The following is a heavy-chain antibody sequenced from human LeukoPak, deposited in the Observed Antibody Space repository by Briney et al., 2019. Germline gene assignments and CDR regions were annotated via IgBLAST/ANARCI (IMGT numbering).Heavy chain of an antibody. Sequence: GGSLRLSCAASGFTFDDYAMHWVRHAPGKGLEWVSGISWNSGSIGYADSVKGRFTISRDNAKNSLYLQMNSLRAEDTAVYYCARGVTMVRGVLYYFDYWGQGTLVTVSS. D-gene: IGHD3-10*01. CDR1: GFTFDDYA. V-gene: IGHV3-9*01. J-gene: IGHJ4*02. CDR3: ARGVTMVRGVLYYFDY. CDR2: ISWNSGSI.